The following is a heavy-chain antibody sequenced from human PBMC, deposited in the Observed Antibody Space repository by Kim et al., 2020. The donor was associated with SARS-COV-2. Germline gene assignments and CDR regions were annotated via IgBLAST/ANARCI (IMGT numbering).Heavy chain of an antibody. V-gene: IGHV3-66*01. CDR2: GSN. D-gene: IGHD7-27*01. J-gene: IGHJ4*02. CDR3: ARDVGISDY. Sequence: GSNYSADDVKGRFTTSRDHSKDALYLQMHRLGAEDTAVYYCARDVGISDYWGQGTLVTVSS.